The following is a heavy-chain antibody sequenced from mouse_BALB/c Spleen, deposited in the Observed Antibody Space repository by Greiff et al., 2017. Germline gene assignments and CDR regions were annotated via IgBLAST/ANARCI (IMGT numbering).Heavy chain of an antibody. V-gene: IGHV3-2*02. CDR2: ISYSGST. D-gene: IGHD2-10*02. J-gene: IGHJ2*01. CDR3: ARYKYGNYFDY. CDR1: GYSITSDYA. Sequence: VQLKESGPGLVKPSQSLSLTCTVTGYSITSDYAWNWIRQFPGNKLEWMGYISYSGSTSYNPSLKSRISITRDTSKNQFFLQLNSVTTEDTATYYCARYKYGNYFDYWGQGTTLTVSS.